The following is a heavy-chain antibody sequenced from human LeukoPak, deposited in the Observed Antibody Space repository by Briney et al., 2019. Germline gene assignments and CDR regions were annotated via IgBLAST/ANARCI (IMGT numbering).Heavy chain of an antibody. CDR2: ISGSGDGT. V-gene: IGHV3-23*01. J-gene: IGHJ3*02. D-gene: IGHD6-25*01. CDR1: GFTFSSYA. Sequence: PGGSLRLSCAASGFTFSSYAMTWVRQAPGKGLEWVSGISGSGDGTYYADSVKGRFTISRDNAKNTLYLQMNSLRAEDTAVYYCARRSAAKDAFDIWGQGTMVTVSS. CDR3: ARRSAAKDAFDI.